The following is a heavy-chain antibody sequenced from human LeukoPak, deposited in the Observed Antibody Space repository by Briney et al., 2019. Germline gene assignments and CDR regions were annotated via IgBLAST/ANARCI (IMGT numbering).Heavy chain of an antibody. J-gene: IGHJ4*02. CDR1: GGSFSGYY. Sequence: PSETLSLTCAVYGGSFSGYYWSWIRQPPGKGLEWIGEINHSGGTNYNPSLKSRVTISVDTSKNQFSLKLSSVTAADTAVYYCARMGIYGDFYYFDYWGQGTLVTVSS. CDR2: INHSGGT. D-gene: IGHD4-17*01. CDR3: ARMGIYGDFYYFDY. V-gene: IGHV4-34*01.